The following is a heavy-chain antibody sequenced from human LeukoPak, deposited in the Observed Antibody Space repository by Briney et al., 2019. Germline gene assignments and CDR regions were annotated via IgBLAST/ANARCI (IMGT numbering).Heavy chain of an antibody. V-gene: IGHV4-39*07. CDR3: ARPGEGADAFDI. Sequence: SETLSLTCTVSGGSISSSSYYWGWIRQPPGKGLEWIGSIYYSGSTYYNPSLKSRVTISVDTSKNQFSLKLSSVTAADTAVYYCARPGEGADAFDIWGQGTMVTVSS. CDR1: GGSISSSSYY. CDR2: IYYSGST. J-gene: IGHJ3*02.